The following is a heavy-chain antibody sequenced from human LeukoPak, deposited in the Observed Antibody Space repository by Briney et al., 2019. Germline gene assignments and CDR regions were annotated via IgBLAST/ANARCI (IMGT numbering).Heavy chain of an antibody. D-gene: IGHD2-8*01. CDR1: GFTVSSNY. Sequence: GGSLRLSCAASGFTVSSNYMSWVRQAPGKGLEWVSVIYSCGSTYYADSVKGRFTISRDNYKNTLYLQMNSLRAEDTAVYYCARCMGKGPCGFDYWSQGTLVTVSS. V-gene: IGHV3-53*01. J-gene: IGHJ4*02. CDR2: IYSCGST. CDR3: ARCMGKGPCGFDY.